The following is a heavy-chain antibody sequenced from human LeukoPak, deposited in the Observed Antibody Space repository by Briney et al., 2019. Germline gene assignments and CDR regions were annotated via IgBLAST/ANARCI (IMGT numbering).Heavy chain of an antibody. CDR2: ITSTSTYI. D-gene: IGHD1-14*01. CDR3: AAPRNWYPATDDAFDI. V-gene: IGHV3-21*01. Sequence: GGSLRLSCAPSGFTFSTYNMNWVRQTPGKGLEWVSAITSTSTYIYYAASVKGRFTISRDNAKNSLYMQLNSLRAEDTAVYYCAAPRNWYPATDDAFDIWGQGTMVTVSS. CDR1: GFTFSTYN. J-gene: IGHJ3*02.